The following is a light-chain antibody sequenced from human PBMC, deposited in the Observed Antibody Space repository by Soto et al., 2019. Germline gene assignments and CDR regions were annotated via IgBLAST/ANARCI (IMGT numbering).Light chain of an antibody. CDR1: SSDVGGYNY. J-gene: IGLJ3*02. V-gene: IGLV2-14*01. CDR2: EVS. Sequence: QSALTQPASVSGSPGQSITISCNGTSSDVGGYNYVSWYQQHPGKAPKLMISEVSNRPSGVSNRFSGSKAGNTATLTISGLQAEDEADYYCSSYTSSRTLVFGGGTKVTVL. CDR3: SSYTSSRTLV.